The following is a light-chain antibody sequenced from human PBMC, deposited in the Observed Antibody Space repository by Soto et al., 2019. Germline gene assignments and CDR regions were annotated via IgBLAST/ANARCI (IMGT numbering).Light chain of an antibody. CDR3: SSYTNRNTVV. V-gene: IGLV2-14*03. J-gene: IGLJ3*02. CDR1: SSDVGGYNY. CDR2: DVT. Sequence: QSALTQPASVSGSPGQSITIFCTGTSSDVGGYNYVSWYQQRPGKPPKLMIYDVTNRPSGVSNLFSGSKSGSTASLTISGLHAEDEGDYYCSSYTNRNTVVFGGGTQLTVL.